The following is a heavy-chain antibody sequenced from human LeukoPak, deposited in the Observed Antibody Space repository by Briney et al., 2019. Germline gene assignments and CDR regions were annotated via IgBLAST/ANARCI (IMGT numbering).Heavy chain of an antibody. CDR3: ARASSGSYRY. Sequence: GASVTVSCTASGYTFTIYYMHWVRQAPGQGLEWMGIINPSGGSTSYAQKFQGRVTMTRDTSTSTVYMELSSLRSEDTAVYYCARASSGSYRYWGQGTLVTVSS. CDR2: INPSGGST. CDR1: GYTFTIYY. D-gene: IGHD1-26*01. V-gene: IGHV1-46*01. J-gene: IGHJ4*02.